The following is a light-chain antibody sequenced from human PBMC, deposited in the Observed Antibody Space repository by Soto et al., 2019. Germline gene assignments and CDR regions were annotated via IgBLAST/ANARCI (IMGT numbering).Light chain of an antibody. V-gene: IGKV3-20*01. CDR3: QQYGSSLFT. Sequence: EIVLTQSPGTLSLSPGERATLSCRASQSVSSNYLAWYQQKPGQAPRLLIYGASSRATGIPDRFSGSGSGTDFTLNISRLEPEDFAVYYCQQYGSSLFTFGPGTKVDI. J-gene: IGKJ3*01. CDR2: GAS. CDR1: QSVSSNY.